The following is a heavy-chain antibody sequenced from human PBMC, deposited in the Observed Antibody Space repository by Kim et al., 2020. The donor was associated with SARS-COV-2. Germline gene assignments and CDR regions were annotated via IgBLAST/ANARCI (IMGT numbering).Heavy chain of an antibody. CDR3: ARWEVAMVHDY. V-gene: IGHV4-31*03. J-gene: IGHJ4*02. D-gene: IGHD3-10*01. CDR1: GGSISSGGYY. Sequence: SETLSLTCTVSGGSISSGGYYWSWIRQHPGKGLEWIGYIYYSGSTYYNPSLKSRVTISVDTSKNQFSLKLSSVTAADTAVYYCARWEVAMVHDYWGQGTLVTVSS. CDR2: IYYSGST.